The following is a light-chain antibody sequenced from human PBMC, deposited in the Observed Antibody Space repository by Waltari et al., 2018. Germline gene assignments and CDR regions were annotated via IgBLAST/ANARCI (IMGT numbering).Light chain of an antibody. CDR3: QPSDSSPQRTWT. CDR2: GAS. V-gene: IGKV3-20*01. Sequence: EIVLTQSPVTLSLSPGERATLSCRASQSVGSSYFVWYQQKPGQAPGLLIYGASHRASGIPDRFSGSVSVTDFTLTVSRLEPEDFAVYYCQPSDSSPQRTWTFCQGTKVEIK. CDR1: QSVGSSY. J-gene: IGKJ1*01.